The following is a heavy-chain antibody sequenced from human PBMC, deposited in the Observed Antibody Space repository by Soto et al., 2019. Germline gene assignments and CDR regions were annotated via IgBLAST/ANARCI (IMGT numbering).Heavy chain of an antibody. V-gene: IGHV3-11*05. CDR3: ARVSEGYFDY. CDR2: ISSFNSYS. CDR1: GFTFSDYY. J-gene: IGHJ4*02. Sequence: PGGSLRLSCAASGFTFSDYYMGWIRQAPGKGLEWISYISSFNSYSNYADSVKGRFTISRDNAKNSLSLQMISLRVEDTAIYYCARVSEGYFDYWGQGALVTVSS.